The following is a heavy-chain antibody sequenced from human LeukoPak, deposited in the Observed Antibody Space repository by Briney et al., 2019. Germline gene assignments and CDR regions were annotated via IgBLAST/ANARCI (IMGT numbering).Heavy chain of an antibody. CDR1: GFTFSDYY. Sequence: PGGSLRLSCAASGFTFSDYYMSWLRQAPGKGLEWVSYISSSGSTIYYADSVKGRFTISRDNAKNSVYLQMNSLRAEDTAVYYCARGMRGPTSTDYYYGMDVWGQGTTVTVSS. D-gene: IGHD5/OR15-5a*01. CDR3: ARGMRGPTSTDYYYGMDV. CDR2: ISSSGSTI. J-gene: IGHJ6*02. V-gene: IGHV3-11*01.